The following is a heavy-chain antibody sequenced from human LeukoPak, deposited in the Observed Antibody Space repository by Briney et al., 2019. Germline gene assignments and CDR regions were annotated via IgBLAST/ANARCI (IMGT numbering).Heavy chain of an antibody. CDR1: EYTFTSYD. J-gene: IGHJ3*01. CDR2: FDPEDGET. Sequence: ASVKVSCKASEYTFTSYDINWVRQAPGKGLEWMGGFDPEDGETIYAQKFQGRVTMTEDTSTDTAYMELSSLRSEDTAVYYCAAGATALSWGQGTMVTVSS. V-gene: IGHV1-24*01. CDR3: AAGATALS. D-gene: IGHD1-26*01.